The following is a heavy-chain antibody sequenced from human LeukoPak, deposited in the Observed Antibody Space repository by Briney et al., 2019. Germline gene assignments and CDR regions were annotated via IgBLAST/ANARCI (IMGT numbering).Heavy chain of an antibody. CDR1: GDSLCSSGAA. CDR3: ARQGGAGRSVDY. CDR2: TYYRAKLYY. V-gene: IGHV6-1*01. J-gene: IGHJ4*02. D-gene: IGHD1-26*01. Sequence: PSQTLSLTCAISGDSLCSSGAAWKWIRRSPSRGLEWLGRTYYRAKLYYDYELSVQSQIIIHPDTSKNQFSLQLKAVTPEYTALYYCARQGGAGRSVDYWGQGTLVTVSS.